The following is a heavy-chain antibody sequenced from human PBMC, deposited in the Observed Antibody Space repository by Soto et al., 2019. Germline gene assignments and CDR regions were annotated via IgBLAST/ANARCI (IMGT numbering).Heavy chain of an antibody. Sequence: GGSLRLSCAASGFTFSSYWMSWVRQAPGKGLEWVANIKQDGSEKYYVDSVKGRFTISRDNAKKSLYLQMNSLRAEDTAVYYCAREYRGGSFAFDIWGQGTMVTVSS. CDR3: AREYRGGSFAFDI. D-gene: IGHD3-16*01. J-gene: IGHJ3*02. CDR1: GFTFSSYW. V-gene: IGHV3-7*03. CDR2: IKQDGSEK.